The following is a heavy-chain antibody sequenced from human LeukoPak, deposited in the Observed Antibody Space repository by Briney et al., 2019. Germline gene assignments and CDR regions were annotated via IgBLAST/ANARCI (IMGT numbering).Heavy chain of an antibody. V-gene: IGHV3-30-3*01. CDR3: AKDPNGDYVGAFDM. Sequence: GALRLSCAASGFTFSSYAMHWVRQAPGKGLEWVAVISYDGSNKYYADSVKGRFTISRDNSKNTLYLQMNSLRADDTAVYHCAKDPNGDYVGAFDMWGQGTMVTVSS. CDR1: GFTFSSYA. CDR2: ISYDGSNK. D-gene: IGHD4-17*01. J-gene: IGHJ3*02.